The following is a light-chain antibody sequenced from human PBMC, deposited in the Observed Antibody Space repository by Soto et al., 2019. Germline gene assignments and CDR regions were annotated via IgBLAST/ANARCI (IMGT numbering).Light chain of an antibody. Sequence: EVVMTQSPATLSVSPGERATLSCRASQSVGSNLAWYQQKPGQAPRLLIYGASTRATGIPARFSGSGSGTEFTLTISSLQSEDFAVYYCHQYDNWLTFGGGTKVDLK. CDR1: QSVGSN. V-gene: IGKV3-15*01. J-gene: IGKJ4*01. CDR3: HQYDNWLT. CDR2: GAS.